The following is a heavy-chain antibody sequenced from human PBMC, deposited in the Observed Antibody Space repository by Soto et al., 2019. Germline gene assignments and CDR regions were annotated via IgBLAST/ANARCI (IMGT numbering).Heavy chain of an antibody. Sequence: PGESLKISCKGSGYSFSTYWIGWVRQMPGKGLEWMGIINPGDSDTRYSPSFQGQVTISADKSISTAYLQWSSLKASDTAMYYCARSRRLDYGPDLGDGMDVWGQGTTVNVSS. CDR3: ARSRRLDYGPDLGDGMDV. CDR1: GYSFSTYW. J-gene: IGHJ6*02. CDR2: INPGDSDT. D-gene: IGHD4-17*01. V-gene: IGHV5-51*01.